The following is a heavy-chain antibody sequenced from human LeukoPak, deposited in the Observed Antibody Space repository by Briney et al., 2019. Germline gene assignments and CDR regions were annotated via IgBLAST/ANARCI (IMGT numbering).Heavy chain of an antibody. J-gene: IGHJ6*03. CDR3: ARHIGGGIEDMDV. Sequence: SETLSLTCTVSGGSIGTYYWSWIRQSPGKGLEWIGYIYVTGTRYNPYLQSRVTISVDRSRNQFFLKMSTVTAADAAVYYCARHIGGGIEDMDVWGKGAKVIVSS. CDR1: GGSIGTYY. V-gene: IGHV4-59*08. CDR2: IYVTGT. D-gene: IGHD3-16*02.